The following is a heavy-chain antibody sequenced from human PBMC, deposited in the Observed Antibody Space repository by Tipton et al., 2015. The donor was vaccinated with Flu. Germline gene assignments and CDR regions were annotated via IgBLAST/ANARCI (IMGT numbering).Heavy chain of an antibody. CDR1: GFTFDDYA. CDR2: ISWDGGST. J-gene: IGHJ3*02. D-gene: IGHD1-26*01. V-gene: IGHV3-43D*03. CDR3: AKDRGNSESYYDAFDI. Sequence: PLRLSCAASGFTFDDYAMHWVRQAPGKGLGWVSLISWDGGSTYYADSVKGRFTISRDNSKNSLYLQMNSLRAEDTALYYCAKDRGNSESYYDAFDIWGQGTMVTVSS.